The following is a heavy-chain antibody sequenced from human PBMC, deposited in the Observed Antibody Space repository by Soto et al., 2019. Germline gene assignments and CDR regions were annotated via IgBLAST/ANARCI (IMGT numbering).Heavy chain of an antibody. CDR3: ASLAIGTIIRGAPDF. D-gene: IGHD3-10*01. CDR1: GFTFSDYY. J-gene: IGHJ4*02. Sequence: SLRLSCAASGFTFSDYYMTWIRQAPGKGLELVSYISSGGSSIYYADSVKGRFTISRDNAKNSLYLQMSSLRAEDTAMYYCASLAIGTIIRGAPDFWGQGXLVTVYS. CDR2: ISSGGSSI. V-gene: IGHV3-11*01.